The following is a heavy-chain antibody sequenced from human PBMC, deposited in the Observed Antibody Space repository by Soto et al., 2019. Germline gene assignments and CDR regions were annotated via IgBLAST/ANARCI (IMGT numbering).Heavy chain of an antibody. CDR2: CYGGKT. Sequence: QVQLQESGPGLVKPSETLSLTCTVSGASVSSDDYYWSWIRQPPGKGLEWIGCYGGKTSHNPSLKSRVTTSVDTSRNHLYLDLRSVTPADTAVYYCTGTLGYCVNGVCYNMGSGDYWGRGILVTVAS. CDR3: TGTLGYCVNGVCYNMGSGDY. CDR1: GASVSSDDYY. J-gene: IGHJ4*02. D-gene: IGHD2-8*01. V-gene: IGHV4-61*03.